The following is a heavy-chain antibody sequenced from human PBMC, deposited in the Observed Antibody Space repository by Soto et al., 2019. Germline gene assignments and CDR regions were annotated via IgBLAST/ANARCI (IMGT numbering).Heavy chain of an antibody. CDR3: ARESEDLTSNFDY. CDR1: GFTFTRYN. CDR2: NSSTTNYI. V-gene: IGHV3-21*06. J-gene: IGHJ4*02. Sequence: GGSLRLSCGASGFTFTRYNMNGARQAPGKGLESVISNSSTTNYIEDRDSMTGGFTISRDNAKNSLYLEMNSLRAEDAAVYYCARESEDLTSNFDYWGQGTLVTVSS.